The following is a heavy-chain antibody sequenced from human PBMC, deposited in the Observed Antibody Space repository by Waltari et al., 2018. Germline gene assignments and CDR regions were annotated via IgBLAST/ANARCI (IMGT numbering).Heavy chain of an antibody. CDR3: ARQGLTQMYYFDY. CDR1: GGSISSSSYY. CDR2: IYYSGST. V-gene: IGHV4-39*01. J-gene: IGHJ4*02. Sequence: QLQLQESGPGLVKPSETLSLTCTVSGGSISSSSYYWGWIRQPPGKGLEWIGSIYYSGSTYYNPYLKSRVTISVDTSKNQFSLKLSSVTAADTAVYYCARQGLTQMYYFDYWGQGTLVTVSS. D-gene: IGHD7-27*01.